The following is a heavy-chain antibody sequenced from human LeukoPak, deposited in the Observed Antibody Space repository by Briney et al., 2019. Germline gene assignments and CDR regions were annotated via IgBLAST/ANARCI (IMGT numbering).Heavy chain of an antibody. V-gene: IGHV1-69*05. Sequence: SVKVSCKASGGTFSSHAISWVRQAPGQGLEWVGGIIPIFGTTSYAQKFQGRVTITTDESTSTGYMELRSLRSDDTAVYYCARGDSGYDYGFDNWGQGTLVTVSS. CDR2: IIPIFGTT. D-gene: IGHD5-12*01. J-gene: IGHJ4*02. CDR3: ARGDSGYDYGFDN. CDR1: GGTFSSHA.